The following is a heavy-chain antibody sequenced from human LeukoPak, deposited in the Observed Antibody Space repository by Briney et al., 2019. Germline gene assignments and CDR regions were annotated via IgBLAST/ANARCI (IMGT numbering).Heavy chain of an antibody. J-gene: IGHJ4*02. CDR1: GFSLSTSGVA. V-gene: IGHV2-5*01. CDR3: AHFWGLFGSWVH. Sequence: GPTLVKPTQTLTLSCILSGFSLSTSGVAVGWIRQPPGKALEWLAVIYWNDDNRYRPSPKNRVTSTKDTSKNQVVLTMTNMDPVDTATYYCAHFWGLFGSWVHWGQGTLVTVSP. D-gene: IGHD7-27*01. CDR2: IYWNDDN.